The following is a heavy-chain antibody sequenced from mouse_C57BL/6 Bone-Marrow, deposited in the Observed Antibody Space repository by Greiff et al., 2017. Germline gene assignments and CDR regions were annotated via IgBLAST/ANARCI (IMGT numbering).Heavy chain of an antibody. D-gene: IGHD1-1*01. CDR2: ISYDGSN. Sequence: ESGPGLVKPSQSLSLTCSVTGYSITSGYYWNWIRQFPGNKLEWMGYISYDGSNNYNPSLKNRISITRDTSKNQFFLKLNSVTTEDTATYYCARDPLNYGVAYWGQGTLVTVSA. CDR3: ARDPLNYGVAY. V-gene: IGHV3-6*01. CDR1: GYSITSGYY. J-gene: IGHJ3*01.